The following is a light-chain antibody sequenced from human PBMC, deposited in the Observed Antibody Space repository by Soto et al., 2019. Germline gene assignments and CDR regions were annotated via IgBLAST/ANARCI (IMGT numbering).Light chain of an antibody. CDR2: KAS. Sequence: DIQMTQSHSILSASVGDRVTITCRASQSISSWLAWYQQKPGKAPNLLIHKASHLESGVPSRFSGSGSGTEFTLTISSLQPGDFATYYCQHYNTYPWTFGQGTKVDIK. V-gene: IGKV1-5*03. J-gene: IGKJ1*01. CDR1: QSISSW. CDR3: QHYNTYPWT.